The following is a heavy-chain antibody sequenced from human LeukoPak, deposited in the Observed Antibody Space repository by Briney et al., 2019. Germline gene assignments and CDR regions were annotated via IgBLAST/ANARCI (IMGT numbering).Heavy chain of an antibody. CDR3: GREIGSGSFLDN. Sequence: ASVKVSCKASGYTFAGYYMHWVRQAPGQGLEWMGWINPKIGGTNYAQKFQGRVTMTRDTSTSTAYMELSRLRSGETAVYCCGREIGSGSFLDNWGEGALVTVSS. J-gene: IGHJ4*02. CDR1: GYTFAGYY. V-gene: IGHV1-2*02. CDR2: INPKIGGT. D-gene: IGHD3-10*01.